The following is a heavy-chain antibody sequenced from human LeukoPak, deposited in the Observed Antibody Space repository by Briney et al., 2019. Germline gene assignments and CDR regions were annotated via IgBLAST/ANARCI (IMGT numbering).Heavy chain of an antibody. J-gene: IGHJ5*02. CDR2: IYTSGST. D-gene: IGHD6-13*01. V-gene: IGHV4-4*09. Sequence: SETLSLTCTVSGVSINSHYWSWIRQPPGKGLECIGYIYTSGSTNYNPSLKSRVTISVDTSKNQFSLKLSSVTAADTAVYYCARLREAAAGTSNWFDPWGQGTLVTVSS. CDR3: ARLREAAAGTSNWFDP. CDR1: GVSINSHY.